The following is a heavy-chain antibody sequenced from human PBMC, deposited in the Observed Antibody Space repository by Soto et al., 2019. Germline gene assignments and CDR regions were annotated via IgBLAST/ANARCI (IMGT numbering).Heavy chain of an antibody. J-gene: IGHJ6*02. CDR1: GFDFSRHG. Sequence: QEHLVESGGGVVQPGRPLRLSCAASGFDFSRHGMHWVRQAPGKGLEWVAAMSYDGGKDYFADSVKGRFTISRDNSKNTLSLQMYSLRVEDTAVYYCARDSRGLRRPGARMDVWGQGTTVIVSS. CDR3: ARDSRGLRRPGARMDV. D-gene: IGHD4-17*01. V-gene: IGHV3-30*03. CDR2: MSYDGGKD.